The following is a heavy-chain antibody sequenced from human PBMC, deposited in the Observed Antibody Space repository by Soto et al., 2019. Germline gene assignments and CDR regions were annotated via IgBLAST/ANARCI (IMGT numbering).Heavy chain of an antibody. V-gene: IGHV1-69*02. D-gene: IGHD3-10*01. J-gene: IGHJ4*02. Sequence: QVQLVQSGSDVKKAGSSVKVSCKASGDTFNFYTINWVRQAPGLGLAWMGRVNPILSMSNYAQKFEGRVTITADKSTNTAYMELSRLRVEDTAMYYCATSYGSGYRAFDFWGQGALVTVSS. CDR1: GDTFNFYT. CDR2: VNPILSMS. CDR3: ATSYGSGYRAFDF.